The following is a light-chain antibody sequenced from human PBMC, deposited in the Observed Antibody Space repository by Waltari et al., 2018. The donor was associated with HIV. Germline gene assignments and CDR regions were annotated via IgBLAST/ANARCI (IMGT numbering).Light chain of an antibody. Sequence: QSVLTQPPSASGTPGQRVTISCSGSTSNIGSNTVNWYQQLPGTAPKLLFDSDNQRPSGVPVRFSGSKSCTSASLAISGLQSEDEADYYCAAWDDSLNGWVFGGGTKLTVL. J-gene: IGLJ3*02. V-gene: IGLV1-44*01. CDR1: TSNIGSNT. CDR3: AAWDDSLNGWV. CDR2: SDN.